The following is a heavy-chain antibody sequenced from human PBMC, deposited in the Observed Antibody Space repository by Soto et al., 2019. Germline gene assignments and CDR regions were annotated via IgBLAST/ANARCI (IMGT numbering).Heavy chain of an antibody. CDR2: IYYSGST. CDR1: GGSISSGGYY. J-gene: IGHJ3*02. V-gene: IGHV4-31*03. D-gene: IGHD6-13*01. Sequence: QVQLQESGPGLVKPSQTLSLTCTVSGGSISSGGYYWSWIRQHPGKGLEWIGYIYYSGSTYYNPSLKSRVTISVDTSKNQFSLKLSSVTAADTAVYYCARGRSSRGSIDAFDIWGQGTMVTVSS. CDR3: ARGRSSRGSIDAFDI.